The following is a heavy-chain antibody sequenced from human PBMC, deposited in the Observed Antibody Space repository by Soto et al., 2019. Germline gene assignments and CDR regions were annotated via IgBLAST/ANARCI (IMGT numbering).Heavy chain of an antibody. CDR1: GVTFSRPE. CDR2: IIPIFGPP. V-gene: IGHV1-69*01. J-gene: IGHJ4*02. Sequence: QVQLVQSGAEVKKPGSSVKVSCKASGVTFSRPEMRWVRQAPGQGLEWMGGIIPIFGPPQYAEKFQDRVTITADESTSTAYMERSSLTSEDTAVYYCATNEGRDGYSFDYWGQGTLVTVSS. D-gene: IGHD5-12*01. CDR3: ATNEGRDGYSFDY.